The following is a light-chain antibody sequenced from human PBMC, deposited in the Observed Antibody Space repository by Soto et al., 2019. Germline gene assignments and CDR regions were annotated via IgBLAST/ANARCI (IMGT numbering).Light chain of an antibody. V-gene: IGKV3-11*01. Sequence: EIVLTQSPATLSLSPGEGATLSCRASQSVSSYLAWYQQKPGQAPRLLIYDASNRATGIPARFSGSGSATDFTLTISSLEPEDFAVYYCQQRSRWITFGQGTRLEIK. J-gene: IGKJ5*01. CDR3: QQRSRWIT. CDR2: DAS. CDR1: QSVSSY.